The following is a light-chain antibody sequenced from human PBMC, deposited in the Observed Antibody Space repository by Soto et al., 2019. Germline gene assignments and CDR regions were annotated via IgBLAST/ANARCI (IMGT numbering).Light chain of an antibody. J-gene: IGKJ5*01. CDR1: ESVSLL. CDR2: KAS. V-gene: IGKV1-5*03. Sequence: DIQMSQSPYTLSASLGDRVTITCRATESVSLLLAWYQQKPGRAPTLLIYKASTLESGVPSRFRGSGSGTESTLTISSLQPDDSATYYCQQYSSYPLTFGQGTRLEIK. CDR3: QQYSSYPLT.